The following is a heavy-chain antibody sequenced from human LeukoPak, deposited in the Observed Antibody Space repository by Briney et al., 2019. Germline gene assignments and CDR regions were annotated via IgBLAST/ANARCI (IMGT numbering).Heavy chain of an antibody. V-gene: IGHV4-30-4*01. CDR3: ARPMVRGVRSDAFDI. CDR2: IYYSGST. J-gene: IGHJ3*02. CDR1: GGSISSGDYY. Sequence: PSQTLSLTCTVSGGSISSGDYYWSWIRRPPGKGLEWIGYIYYSGSTYYNPSLKSRVTISVDTSKNQFSLKLSSVTAADTAVYYCARPMVRGVRSDAFDIWGQGTMVTVSS. D-gene: IGHD3-10*01.